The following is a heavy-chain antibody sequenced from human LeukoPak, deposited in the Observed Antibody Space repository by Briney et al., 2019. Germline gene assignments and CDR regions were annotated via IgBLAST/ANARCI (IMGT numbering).Heavy chain of an antibody. Sequence: PGGSLRLSCAASGFTFSSYGMHWVRQAPGKGLEWVSAIYSGGSTYYADSVKGRFTISRDNSKNTLYLQMNSLRAEDTAVYYCARVKAVAGYFDYWGQGTLVTVSS. CDR1: GFTFSSYG. CDR2: IYSGGST. J-gene: IGHJ4*02. D-gene: IGHD6-19*01. V-gene: IGHV3-53*01. CDR3: ARVKAVAGYFDY.